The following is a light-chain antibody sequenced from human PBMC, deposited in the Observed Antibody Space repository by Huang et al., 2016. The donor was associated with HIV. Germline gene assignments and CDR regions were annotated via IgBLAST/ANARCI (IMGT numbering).Light chain of an antibody. CDR2: AAS. CDR1: QDINRW. Sequence: DIQMTQSPSSVSASVGDRISFTCRASQDINRWLAWYQQKPGKAPKLLIYAASTLQGGVPSRFSGRVSGTGFTLTINNLQPEDFATYFCQQAVSFRLTFGGGTKVEIK. CDR3: QQAVSFRLT. V-gene: IGKV1-12*01. J-gene: IGKJ4*01.